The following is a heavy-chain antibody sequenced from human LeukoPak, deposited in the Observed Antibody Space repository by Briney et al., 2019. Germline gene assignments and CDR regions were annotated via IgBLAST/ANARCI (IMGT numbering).Heavy chain of an antibody. D-gene: IGHD6-13*01. Sequence: SETLSLTCAVYGGSFSGYYWSWIRQPPGKGLEWVGEINHSGSTNYNPSLKSRVTISVDTSKNQFSLKLSSVTAADTAVYYCARGWYSSSWLHWGQGTLVTVSS. CDR1: GGSFSGYY. CDR3: ARGWYSSSWLH. V-gene: IGHV4-34*01. J-gene: IGHJ4*02. CDR2: INHSGST.